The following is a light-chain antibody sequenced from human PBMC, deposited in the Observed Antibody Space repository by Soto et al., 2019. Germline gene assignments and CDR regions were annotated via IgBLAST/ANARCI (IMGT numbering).Light chain of an antibody. Sequence: DIQLTQSPSSLSASVGDRVTITCRVSQGISSYLNWYRQKPGKVPKLLIYSASNLQSGVPSRFRGGASGTDFTLTISSLQLDDFATYYCQQSYNTPLTFGQGTKVDIK. CDR3: QQSYNTPLT. J-gene: IGKJ1*01. CDR2: SAS. CDR1: QGISSY. V-gene: IGKV1-39*01.